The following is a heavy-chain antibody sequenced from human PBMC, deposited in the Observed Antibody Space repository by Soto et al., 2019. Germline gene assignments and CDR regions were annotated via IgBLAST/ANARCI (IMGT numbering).Heavy chain of an antibody. CDR2: ISGNGVST. V-gene: IGHV3-64*01. Sequence: GGSLRLSCEASGFTFTNYAMHWVRQAPGKGLEYVSAISGNGVSTFYGNSVKGRITISSDNSKNTVYLQIGSLRAEDMAVYYCAASSCSSSTCFQFDYWGQGALVTVSS. CDR3: AASSCSSSTCFQFDY. J-gene: IGHJ4*02. D-gene: IGHD2-2*01. CDR1: GFTFTNYA.